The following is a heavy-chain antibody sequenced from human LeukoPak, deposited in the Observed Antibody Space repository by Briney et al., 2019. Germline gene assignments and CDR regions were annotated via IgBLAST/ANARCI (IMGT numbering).Heavy chain of an antibody. CDR3: AREQYTNNWFDP. D-gene: IGHD4-11*01. CDR1: GGSISSGDYY. Sequence: SQTLSLTCTVSGGSISSGDYYWSWIRQPPGKGLEWIGYIYYSGSTYYNPSLKSRVTISVDTSKNQFSLKLSSVTAADTAVYYCAREQYTNNWFDPWGQGTLVTVSS. V-gene: IGHV4-30-4*01. J-gene: IGHJ5*02. CDR2: IYYSGST.